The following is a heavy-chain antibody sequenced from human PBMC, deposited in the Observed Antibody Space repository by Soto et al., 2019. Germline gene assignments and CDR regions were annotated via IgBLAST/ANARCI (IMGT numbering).Heavy chain of an antibody. CDR2: VNGGDGHT. V-gene: IGHV1-3*01. D-gene: IGHD3-10*01. CDR1: GYTFTSFA. CDR3: ARAGYYGSGSYDFAFDI. J-gene: IGHJ3*02. Sequence: ASVKVSCKASGYTFTSFAIHWARQAPGQRLEWMGWVNGGDGHTRYSQKFQGRVTITRDTSASTAYMELSSLRSEDTAVYYCARAGYYGSGSYDFAFDIWGQGTMVTVSS.